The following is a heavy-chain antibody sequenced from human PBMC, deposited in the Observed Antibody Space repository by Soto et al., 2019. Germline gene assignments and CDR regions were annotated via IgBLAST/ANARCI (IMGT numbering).Heavy chain of an antibody. CDR2: STVPGGRT. V-gene: IGHV3-23*01. Sequence: RLSCAGSVFPFYNYAINLVRQVPRKGLEWGAASTVPGGRTYNEDSVKGRFTVSRDNSKKPGQVQLDGLRAEDTAGYYCGKGQSDYQGDYDYYGMDVWGQGTTVTVSS. CDR1: VFPFYNYA. D-gene: IGHD4-17*01. CDR3: GKGQSDYQGDYDYYGMDV. J-gene: IGHJ6*02.